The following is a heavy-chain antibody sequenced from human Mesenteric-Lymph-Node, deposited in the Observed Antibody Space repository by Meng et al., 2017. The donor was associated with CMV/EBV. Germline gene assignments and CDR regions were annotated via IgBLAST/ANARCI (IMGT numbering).Heavy chain of an antibody. CDR1: GFKFSIYG. CDR3: AKDLAWGADY. V-gene: IGHV3-23*01. J-gene: IGHJ4*02. D-gene: IGHD7-27*01. CDR2: ISSSGGTI. Sequence: SCAASGFKFSIYGMNWVRQAPGKGLEWVSIISSSGGTIYYADSVKGRFIISRDNSKNTVSLQINSLRPEDTAVYYCAKDLAWGADYWGQGTLVTVSS.